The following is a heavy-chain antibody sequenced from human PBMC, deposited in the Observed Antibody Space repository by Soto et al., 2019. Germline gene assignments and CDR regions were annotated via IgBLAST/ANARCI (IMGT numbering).Heavy chain of an antibody. V-gene: IGHV3-23*01. CDR3: AKARHYYDSSGYYIFDY. CDR1: GFTFSSYA. Sequence: EVQLLESGGGLVQPGGSLRLSCAASGFTFSSYAMSWVRQAPGKGLEWVSAISGSGGSTYYADSVKGRFTISRDNSKNTLYLQMNSLSAEDTAVYYCAKARHYYDSSGYYIFDYWGQGTLVTVSS. CDR2: ISGSGGST. J-gene: IGHJ4*02. D-gene: IGHD3-22*01.